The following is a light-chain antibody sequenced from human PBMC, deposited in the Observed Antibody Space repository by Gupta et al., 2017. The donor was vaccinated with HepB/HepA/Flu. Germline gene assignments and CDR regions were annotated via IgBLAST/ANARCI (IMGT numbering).Light chain of an antibody. CDR2: DAS. CDR1: QDISNY. J-gene: IGKJ2*01. CDR3: QQDDSHSPT. V-gene: IGKV1-33*01. Sequence: DIQMTQSPSSLSASVGDTVTITCQASQDISNYLNWYQQKPGKAPKLLIYDASNLETGVPSRFSGSGSGTDFTFTISSLQPEDFATYYCQQDDSHSPTFGRGTKVEIK.